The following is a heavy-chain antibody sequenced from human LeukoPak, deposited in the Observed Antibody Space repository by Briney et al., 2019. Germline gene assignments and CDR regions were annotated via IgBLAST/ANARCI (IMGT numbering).Heavy chain of an antibody. CDR2: INHSGST. J-gene: IGHJ4*02. CDR1: GGSFSGYY. Sequence: PSETLSLTCAVYGGSFSGYYWSWIRQPPGKGLEWIGEINHSGSTNYNPSLKSRVTVSVDTSKNQFSLKLSSVTAADTAVYYCARGLIVATIPFDYWGQGTLVTVSS. D-gene: IGHD5-12*01. V-gene: IGHV4-34*01. CDR3: ARGLIVATIPFDY.